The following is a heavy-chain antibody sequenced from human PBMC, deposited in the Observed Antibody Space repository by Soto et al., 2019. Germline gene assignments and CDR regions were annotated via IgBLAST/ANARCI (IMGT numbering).Heavy chain of an antibody. Sequence: GESLKISCKGSRYSFTSYWIGWVRQMPGKGLEWMGIIYPGDSDTRYSPSFQGQVTISADKSISTAYLQWSSLKASDTAMYYCARLTNVGATTVVTRVSVSYGMDVWGQGTTVTVSS. CDR1: RYSFTSYW. V-gene: IGHV5-51*01. D-gene: IGHD4-17*01. CDR2: IYPGDSDT. J-gene: IGHJ6*02. CDR3: ARLTNVGATTVVTRVSVSYGMDV.